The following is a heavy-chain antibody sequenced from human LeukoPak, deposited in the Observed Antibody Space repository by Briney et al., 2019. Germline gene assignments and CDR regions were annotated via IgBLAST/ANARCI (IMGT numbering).Heavy chain of an antibody. D-gene: IGHD3-9*01. Sequence: ASVKVSCKASGYTFTDYYMHWVRQATGQGLEWMGWMNPNSGNTGYAQKFQGRVTKTRNTSISTAYMELSSLRSEDTAVYYCAREGHYYDILTNAFDIWGQGTMVTVSS. CDR2: MNPNSGNT. V-gene: IGHV1-8*02. CDR1: GYTFTDYY. J-gene: IGHJ3*02. CDR3: AREGHYYDILTNAFDI.